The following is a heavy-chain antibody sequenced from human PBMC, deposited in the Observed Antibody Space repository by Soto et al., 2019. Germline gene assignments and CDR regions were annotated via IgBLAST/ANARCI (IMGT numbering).Heavy chain of an antibody. V-gene: IGHV3-33*01. J-gene: IGHJ4*02. CDR1: GFTFSSYG. CDR2: IWYDGSNK. Sequence: QVQLVESGGGVVQPGRSLRLSCAASGFTFSSYGMHWVRQAPGKGLEWVAVIWYDGSNKYYADSVKGRFTISRDNSKNTLYLQMNRMRAEDTAVYYCARWGIAAGDYWGQGNLVTVSS. D-gene: IGHD6-13*01. CDR3: ARWGIAAGDY.